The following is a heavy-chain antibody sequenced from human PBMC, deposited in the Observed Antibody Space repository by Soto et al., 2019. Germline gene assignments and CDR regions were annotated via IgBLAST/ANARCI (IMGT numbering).Heavy chain of an antibody. D-gene: IGHD1-1*01. CDR1: GGSISSSSYY. CDR2: IYYSGST. Sequence: SETLSLTCTVSGGSISSSSYYWGWIRQPPGKGLEWIGSIYYSGSTYYNPSLKSRVTISVDTSKNQFSLKLSSVTAADTAVYYCATAQGTFLDYWGQGTLVTVSS. CDR3: ATAQGTFLDY. V-gene: IGHV4-39*01. J-gene: IGHJ4*02.